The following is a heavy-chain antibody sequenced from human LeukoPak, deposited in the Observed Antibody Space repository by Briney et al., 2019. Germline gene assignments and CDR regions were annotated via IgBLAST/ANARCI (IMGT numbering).Heavy chain of an antibody. V-gene: IGHV1-2*02. D-gene: IGHD2-2*01. Sequence: ASVKVSCKASGYTFTGYYMHWVRQAPGQGLEWMGWINPNSGGTNHAQKFQGRVTMTRDTSISTAYMELSRLRSDDTAVYYCARDVPNCSSTSCPIDYWGQGTLVTVSS. CDR3: ARDVPNCSSTSCPIDY. CDR1: GYTFTGYY. J-gene: IGHJ4*02. CDR2: INPNSGGT.